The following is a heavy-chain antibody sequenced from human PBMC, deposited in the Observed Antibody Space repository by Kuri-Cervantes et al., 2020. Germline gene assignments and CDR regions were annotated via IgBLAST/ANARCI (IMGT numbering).Heavy chain of an antibody. CDR1: GGSISSGDYY. V-gene: IGHV4-30-4*01. J-gene: IGHJ3*02. Sequence: LRLSCTVSGGSISSGDYYWSWIRQPPGKGLEWIGYIYYSGSTYYNPSLKSRVTISVDTSKNQFSLKLSSVTAADTAVYYCARDLAYDSSGYYFDIWGQGTMVTVSS. CDR2: IYYSGST. D-gene: IGHD3-22*01. CDR3: ARDLAYDSSGYYFDI.